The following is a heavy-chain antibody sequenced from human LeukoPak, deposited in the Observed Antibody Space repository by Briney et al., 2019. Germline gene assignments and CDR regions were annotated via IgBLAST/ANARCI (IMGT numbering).Heavy chain of an antibody. J-gene: IGHJ4*02. CDR1: GFIFSNYY. Sequence: GGSLRLSCTASGFIFSNYYMGWIRQAPGKGLEWVSYISSSGSTIYYADSVKGRFTISRDNAKNSLYLQMNSLRAEDTAVYYCARVASSGWFVDYWGQGTLVTVSS. D-gene: IGHD6-19*01. CDR2: ISSSGSTI. CDR3: ARVASSGWFVDY. V-gene: IGHV3-11*01.